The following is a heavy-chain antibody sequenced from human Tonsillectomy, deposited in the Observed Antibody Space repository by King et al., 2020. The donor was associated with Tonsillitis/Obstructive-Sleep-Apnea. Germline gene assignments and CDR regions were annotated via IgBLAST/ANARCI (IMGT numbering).Heavy chain of an antibody. V-gene: IGHV4-39*01. Sequence: QLQESGPGLVKPSETLSLTCAVSGGSISSNSYYWGWIRQPPGKGLEWIGSIYYSGSTYYNPSLKSRVTISLDTSNNQFSLKLSSVTAADTAFYYCARLYCSSTRCYTGLEHYYSYGMDVWGQGTTVTVSS. J-gene: IGHJ6*02. D-gene: IGHD2-2*02. CDR2: IYYSGST. CDR1: GGSISSNSYY. CDR3: ARLYCSSTRCYTGLEHYYSYGMDV.